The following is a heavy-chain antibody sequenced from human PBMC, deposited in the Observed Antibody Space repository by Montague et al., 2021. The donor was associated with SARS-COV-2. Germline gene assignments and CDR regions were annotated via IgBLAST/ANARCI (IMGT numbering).Heavy chain of an antibody. CDR3: TRRLHGLNRHYFDY. CDR2: INHSGST. D-gene: IGHD2-15*01. V-gene: IGHV4-34*01. J-gene: IGHJ4*02. CDR1: GASFNGYY. Sequence: SETLSLTCAVYGASFNGYYWTWIRQPPGKGLEWIGEINHSGSTSYNPSLRSRVTISVDTSKNQFSLKLTSVTAADTAVYYCTRRLHGLNRHYFDYWGQGTPVTVSS.